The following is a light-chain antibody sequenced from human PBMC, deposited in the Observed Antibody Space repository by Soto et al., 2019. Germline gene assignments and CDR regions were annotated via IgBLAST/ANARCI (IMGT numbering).Light chain of an antibody. J-gene: IGLJ1*01. V-gene: IGLV1-44*01. CDR1: NSNIGSNI. Sequence: QSVLTQPPSASGTPGQRVTSSCSGSNSNIGSNIVNWYQQLPGTAPKLLIYNNNQRPSGVPDRFSGSKSGTSASLAISGLQSEDEADYYCVAWDGSLNGYVFGAGTKVTVL. CDR3: VAWDGSLNGYV. CDR2: NNN.